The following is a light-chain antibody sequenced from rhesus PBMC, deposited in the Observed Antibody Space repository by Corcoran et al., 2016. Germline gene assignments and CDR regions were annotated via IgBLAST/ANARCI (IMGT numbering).Light chain of an antibody. Sequence: DIQMTQSPSSLSASVGDRVTITCRARENVNNYLNWYQQKPGKAPKLLIYKASTLQSGVPSRLSGSGFGTVYTFTISSLRLEDVAIDSCQHGYGTPFTFGPGTKLDIK. CDR1: ENVNNY. V-gene: IGKV1-74*01. CDR2: KAS. CDR3: QHGYGTPFT. J-gene: IGKJ3*01.